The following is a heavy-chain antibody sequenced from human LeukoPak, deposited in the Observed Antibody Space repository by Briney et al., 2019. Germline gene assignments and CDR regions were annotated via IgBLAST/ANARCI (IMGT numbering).Heavy chain of an antibody. Sequence: GSLRLSRVASGFTFNEYWMNWVRQVPGKGLEWVASINQDGRQKYHVDSVKGRFTISRDNAENSLYLQMNSLGVEDTALYYCGYGRTWYFDYGGQGTLVTVSS. CDR2: INQDGRQK. CDR1: GFTFNEYW. D-gene: IGHD6-13*01. V-gene: IGHV3-7*01. CDR3: GYGRTWYFDY. J-gene: IGHJ4*02.